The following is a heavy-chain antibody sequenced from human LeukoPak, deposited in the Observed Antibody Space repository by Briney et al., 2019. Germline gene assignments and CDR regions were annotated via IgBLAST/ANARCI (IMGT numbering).Heavy chain of an antibody. V-gene: IGHV1-8*01. D-gene: IGHD3-10*01. Sequence: PGASVKVSCKASGYTFTTYDLNWVRQATGQGLEWMGWMNPNSGNTGYAQKFQGRVTMTRNISITTAYMELSNLTSEDTAVYYCARRLRGAPTDYWGQGTLVTVSS. J-gene: IGHJ4*02. CDR1: GYTFTTYD. CDR2: MNPNSGNT. CDR3: ARRLRGAPTDY.